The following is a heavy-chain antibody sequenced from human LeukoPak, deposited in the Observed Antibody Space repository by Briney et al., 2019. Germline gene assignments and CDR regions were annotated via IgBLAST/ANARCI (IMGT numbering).Heavy chain of an antibody. D-gene: IGHD3-22*01. J-gene: IGHJ4*02. CDR1: GFTFGSYA. CDR2: ISYDGSNK. CDR3: ARGRYYYDSSGYYRGYYFDY. Sequence: GGSLRLSCAASGFTFGSYAMHWVRQAPGKGLEWVAVISYDGSNKYYADSVKGRFTISRDNSKNTLYLQMNSLRAEDTAVYYCARGRYYYDSSGYYRGYYFDYWGQGTLVTVSS. V-gene: IGHV3-30-3*01.